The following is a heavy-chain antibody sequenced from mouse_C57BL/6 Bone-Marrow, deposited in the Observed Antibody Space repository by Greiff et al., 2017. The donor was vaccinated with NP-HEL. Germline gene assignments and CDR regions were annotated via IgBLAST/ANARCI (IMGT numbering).Heavy chain of an antibody. CDR3: ARHEGSSCGGAMDY. CDR1: GFSLTSYG. J-gene: IGHJ4*01. CDR2: IWSDGSR. Sequence: VMLVESGPGLVAPSQSLSITCTVSGFSLTSYGVHWVRQPPGKGLEWLVVIWSDGSRTYNSALNSRLSISKDNSTSQVFLKMSSLQTDDTAVYYCARHEGSSCGGAMDYWGQGTSVTVSS. V-gene: IGHV2-6-1*01. D-gene: IGHD1-1*01.